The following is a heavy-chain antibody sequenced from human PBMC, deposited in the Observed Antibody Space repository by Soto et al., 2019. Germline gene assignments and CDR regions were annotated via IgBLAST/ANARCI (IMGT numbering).Heavy chain of an antibody. CDR2: IYYSGST. J-gene: IGHJ6*02. CDR1: GGSISSSSYY. D-gene: IGHD3-10*01. Sequence: SETLSLTCTVSGGSISSSSYYWGWIRQPPGKGLEWIGSIYYSGSTYYNPSLKSRVTISVDTSKNQFSLKLSSVTAADTAVYYCARHFTIVCVVIVYYYYGMDVWGQATSVTVSS. CDR3: ARHFTIVCVVIVYYYYGMDV. V-gene: IGHV4-39*01.